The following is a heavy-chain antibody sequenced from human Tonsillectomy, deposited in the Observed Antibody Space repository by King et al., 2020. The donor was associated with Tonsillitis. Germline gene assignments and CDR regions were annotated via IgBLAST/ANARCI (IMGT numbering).Heavy chain of an antibody. CDR3: ARGSWGVGPYYGMDV. CDR1: GFAFSSYA. J-gene: IGHJ6*02. CDR2: ITGSGSKT. Sequence: VQLVESGGAWVQPGGSLRLSCAASGFAFSSYALSWVRQAPGEGPEWGSAITGSGSKTYYADSVGGRLTISRDNSKNTLYLQMNSLRAEDTAIYYCARGSWGVGPYYGMDVWGRGTTVTVSS. V-gene: IGHV3-23*04. D-gene: IGHD1-26*01.